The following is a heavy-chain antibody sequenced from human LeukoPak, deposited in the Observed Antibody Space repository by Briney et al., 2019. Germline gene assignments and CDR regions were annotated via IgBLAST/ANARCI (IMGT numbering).Heavy chain of an antibody. CDR1: RFTFSSYA. Sequence: PGGSLRLSCAASRFTFSSYAMSWVRQAPGKGLEWVSAISGSGGSTYYADSVKGRFTISRDNPKNTLYLQMNSLRAEDTAVYYCAKILFTYYDILTGFSGCDYWGQGTLVTVSS. CDR2: ISGSGGST. V-gene: IGHV3-23*01. CDR3: AKILFTYYDILTGFSGCDY. D-gene: IGHD3-9*01. J-gene: IGHJ4*02.